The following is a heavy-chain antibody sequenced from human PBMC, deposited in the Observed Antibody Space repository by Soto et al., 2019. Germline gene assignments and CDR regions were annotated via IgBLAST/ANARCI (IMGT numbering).Heavy chain of an antibody. Sequence: EVQLLESGGGLVQPGGSLRLSCAASGLTFSSYAMSWVRQAPGKGLGWVSAISGSGGRKYYADSVKGGFTISRDNSKNTLYLQMNSLRAEDTAVYYCAKVKQQLANFDYWGQGTLVTVSS. V-gene: IGHV3-23*01. CDR2: ISGSGGRK. J-gene: IGHJ4*02. CDR1: GLTFSSYA. D-gene: IGHD6-13*01. CDR3: AKVKQQLANFDY.